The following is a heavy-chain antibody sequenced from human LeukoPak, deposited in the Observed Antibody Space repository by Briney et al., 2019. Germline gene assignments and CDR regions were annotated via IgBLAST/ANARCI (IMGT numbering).Heavy chain of an antibody. CDR3: ARVFHSGVLQGAFDI. CDR2: ISTSSSYI. D-gene: IGHD2-15*01. J-gene: IGHJ3*02. Sequence: PGGSLRLSCTASGFTFSSYSMNWVRQAPGKGLEWVSSISTSSSYIYYADSVKGRFTISRDNAKNSLYLQMNSLRAEDTAVYYCARVFHSGVLQGAFDIWGQGTMVTVSS. CDR1: GFTFSSYS. V-gene: IGHV3-21*01.